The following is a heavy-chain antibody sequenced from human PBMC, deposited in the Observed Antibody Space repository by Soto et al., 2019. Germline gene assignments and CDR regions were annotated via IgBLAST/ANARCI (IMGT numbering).Heavy chain of an antibody. CDR3: ARAGDYPLTGAFDV. CDR1: GGSISSNNW. CDR2: IYHSGST. J-gene: IGHJ3*01. V-gene: IGHV4-4*02. Sequence: SETLSLTCAVSGGSISSNNWWSCVRQPPGKGLEWIGEIYHSGSTNYNPSLKSRVTLSVDKSKNEFSLKLGSVTAADTAMYYCARAGDYPLTGAFDVWGQGTMVTVSS. D-gene: IGHD4-17*01.